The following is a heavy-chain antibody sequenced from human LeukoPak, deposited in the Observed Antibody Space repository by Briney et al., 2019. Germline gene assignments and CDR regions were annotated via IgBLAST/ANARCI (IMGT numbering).Heavy chain of an antibody. CDR3: ASGGYSSSWYYMDV. D-gene: IGHD6-13*01. J-gene: IGHJ6*03. Sequence: SETPSLTCIVSGGSISSYYWSWIRQPPGKGLEWIGYIYYSGSTNYNPSLKSRVTISVDTSKNQFSLKLSSVTAADTAVYYCASGGYSSSWYYMDVWGKGTTVTVSS. CDR2: IYYSGST. V-gene: IGHV4-59*01. CDR1: GGSISSYY.